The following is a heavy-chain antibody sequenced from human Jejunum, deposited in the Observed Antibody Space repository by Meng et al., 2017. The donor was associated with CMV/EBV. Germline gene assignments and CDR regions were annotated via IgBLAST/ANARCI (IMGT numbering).Heavy chain of an antibody. CDR1: GFTFSNDW. Sequence: SLSCAASGFTFSNDWMHWVRQAPGKGLVWVSRINSDGSSTTYADSVKGRLTISRDNAKNTLYLQMNSLRAEDTAVYYCARGIGESWGQGALVTVSS. D-gene: IGHD2/OR15-2a*01. V-gene: IGHV3-74*01. J-gene: IGHJ4*02. CDR2: INSDGSST. CDR3: ARGIGES.